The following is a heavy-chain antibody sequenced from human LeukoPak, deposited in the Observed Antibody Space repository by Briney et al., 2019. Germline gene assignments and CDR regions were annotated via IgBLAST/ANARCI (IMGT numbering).Heavy chain of an antibody. CDR1: GGSISSYY. V-gene: IGHV4-59*01. Sequence: SETLSLTCTVSGGSISSYYWSWIRQPPGKGLEWIGYIYYSGSTNYNPSLKSRVTISVDTSKNQFSLKLSSVTAADTAVYYCARRSHYYDSSGYYSPYYYYYMDVWGKGTTVTISS. CDR3: ARRSHYYDSSGYYSPYYYYYMDV. CDR2: IYYSGST. J-gene: IGHJ6*03. D-gene: IGHD3-22*01.